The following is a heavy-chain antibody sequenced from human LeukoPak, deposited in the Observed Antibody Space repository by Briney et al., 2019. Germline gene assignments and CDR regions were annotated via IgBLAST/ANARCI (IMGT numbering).Heavy chain of an antibody. V-gene: IGHV3-30-3*01. CDR3: ATTAGRTGGNS. CDR2: ISYDGSNK. Sequence: GGSLRLSCAPSGFTFSSYAMHWVRQAPGKGLEWVAVISYDGSNKYYADSVKGRFTISRDNSKNTLYQQMNSLRAEDTAVYYCATTAGRTGGNSWGQGALVTVS. J-gene: IGHJ4*02. CDR1: GFTFSSYA. D-gene: IGHD3-16*01.